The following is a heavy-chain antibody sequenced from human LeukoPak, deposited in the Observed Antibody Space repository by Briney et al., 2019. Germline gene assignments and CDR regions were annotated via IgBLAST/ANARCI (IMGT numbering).Heavy chain of an antibody. Sequence: PSETLSLTCTISGGSISSYYWSWIRQPPGKGLEWIGYIYYSGSTNYNPSLKSRVTISVDTSKNQSSLKLRSVTAADTAVYYCARGPRISLVRGALELDYWGQGTLVTVSS. CDR3: ARGPRISLVRGALELDY. V-gene: IGHV4-59*01. D-gene: IGHD3-10*01. J-gene: IGHJ4*02. CDR2: IYYSGST. CDR1: GGSISSYY.